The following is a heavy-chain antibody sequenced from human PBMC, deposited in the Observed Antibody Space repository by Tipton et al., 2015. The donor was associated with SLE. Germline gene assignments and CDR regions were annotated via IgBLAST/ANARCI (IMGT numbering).Heavy chain of an antibody. V-gene: IGHV4-59*01. CDR3: ARDKSSHSKYILDY. J-gene: IGHJ4*02. CDR1: GDSISYYY. CDR2: IYYSGYT. D-gene: IGHD3-3*02. Sequence: TLSLTCTVSGDSISYYYWSWIRPPPGKGLEWIGYIYYSGYTNYNPSLKSRLTISLDTSKNQFSLKLSSVTAADTAVYYCARDKSSHSKYILDYWGQGTLVTVSS.